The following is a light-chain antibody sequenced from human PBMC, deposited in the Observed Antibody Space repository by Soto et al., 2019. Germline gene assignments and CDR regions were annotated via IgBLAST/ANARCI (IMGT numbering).Light chain of an antibody. CDR1: SSDVGRYNL. J-gene: IGLJ2*01. Sequence: QSALTQPASVSGSPGQSVTISCTGTSSDVGRYNLGSWYQQHPGKAPKLMIYDGSKRPSGVSNRFSGAKSGNTAPLTISGLHAEDEADYYCCSYAGSSTFYVVFGGGTKLTVL. CDR3: CSYAGSSTFYVV. V-gene: IGLV2-23*03. CDR2: DGS.